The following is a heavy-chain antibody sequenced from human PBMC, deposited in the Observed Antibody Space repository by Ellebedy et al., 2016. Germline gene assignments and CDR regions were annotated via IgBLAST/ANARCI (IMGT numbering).Heavy chain of an antibody. Sequence: SETLSLTCAVYGGSFSGFYWSWIRQPPGKGLEWIGEINHSGSTNYNPSLKSRVTISVDTSKNQFSLKLSSVTAADTAVYYCARVVFGSGWYFDYWGQGTLVTVSS. CDR2: INHSGST. V-gene: IGHV4-34*01. CDR1: GGSFSGFY. CDR3: ARVVFGSGWYFDY. D-gene: IGHD6-19*01. J-gene: IGHJ4*02.